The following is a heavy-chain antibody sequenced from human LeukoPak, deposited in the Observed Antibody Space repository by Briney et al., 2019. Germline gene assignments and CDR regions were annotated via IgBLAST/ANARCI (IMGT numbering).Heavy chain of an antibody. CDR2: ISYDGSSK. CDR1: GFTFSSYG. V-gene: IGHV3-30*03. J-gene: IGHJ4*02. Sequence: GGSLRLSCAASGFTFSSYGMHWVRQAPGKGLEWVAVISYDGSSKDYADSVTGRFTISRDNSKNTLYLQMHSLRAEDTALYYCARDSSDTVAEYYFDYWGQGTLVTVSS. CDR3: ARDSSDTVAEYYFDY. D-gene: IGHD5-12*01.